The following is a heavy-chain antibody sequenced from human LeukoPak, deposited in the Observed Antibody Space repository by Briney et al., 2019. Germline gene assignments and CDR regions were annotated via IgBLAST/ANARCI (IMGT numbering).Heavy chain of an antibody. CDR1: GFTFSSYA. J-gene: IGHJ4*02. D-gene: IGHD3-22*01. CDR2: IYSGGST. Sequence: GGSLRLSCAASGFTFSSYAMSWVRQAPGKGLEWVSVIYSGGSTYYADSVKGRFTISRDNSKNTLYLQMNSLRAEDTAVYYCARDNDSRFFDYWGQGTLVTVSS. V-gene: IGHV3-66*01. CDR3: ARDNDSRFFDY.